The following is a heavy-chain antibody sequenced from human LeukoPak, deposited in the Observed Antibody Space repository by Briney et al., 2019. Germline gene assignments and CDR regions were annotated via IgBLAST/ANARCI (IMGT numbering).Heavy chain of an antibody. J-gene: IGHJ4*02. D-gene: IGHD6-19*01. CDR1: GGSISSYY. Sequence: SETLSLTCTVSGGSISSYYWSWIRQPPGKGLEWIGYIYYSGSTNYNPSLKSRVTISVDTSKNQFSLKLSSVTAADTAVYYCARDGPSSSGWDPLDYWGQGTLVTVSS. CDR3: ARDGPSSSGWDPLDY. V-gene: IGHV4-59*01. CDR2: IYYSGST.